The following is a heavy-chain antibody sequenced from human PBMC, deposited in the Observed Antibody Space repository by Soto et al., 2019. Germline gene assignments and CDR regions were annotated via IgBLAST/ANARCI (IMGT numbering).Heavy chain of an antibody. D-gene: IGHD4-17*01. CDR2: IYYSGST. Sequence: QVQLQESGPGLVKPSETLSLTCTVSGGSISSYYWSWIRQPPGKGLEWIGYIYYSGSTNYNPSLKSRVTISVDTSKNQFSLKLSSVTAADTAVYYCARVPHDYGDIPPYYMDVWGKGTTVTVSS. V-gene: IGHV4-59*01. CDR3: ARVPHDYGDIPPYYMDV. J-gene: IGHJ6*03. CDR1: GGSISSYY.